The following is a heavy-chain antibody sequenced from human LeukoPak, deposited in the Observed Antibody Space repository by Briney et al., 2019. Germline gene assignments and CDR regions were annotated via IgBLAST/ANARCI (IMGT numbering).Heavy chain of an antibody. Sequence: PSQTPSLTCTVSGGSISSGSYYWSWIRQPAGKGLEWIGRIYTSGSTNYNPSLKSRVTISVDTSKNQFSLKLSSVTAADTAVYYCARVPEYSSSWYHYYYYMDVWGKGTTVTVSS. CDR1: GGSISSGSYY. V-gene: IGHV4-61*02. J-gene: IGHJ6*03. CDR2: IYTSGST. D-gene: IGHD6-13*01. CDR3: ARVPEYSSSWYHYYYYMDV.